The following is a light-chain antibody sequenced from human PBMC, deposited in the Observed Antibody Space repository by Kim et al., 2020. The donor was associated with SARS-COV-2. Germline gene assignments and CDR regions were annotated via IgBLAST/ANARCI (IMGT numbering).Light chain of an antibody. CDR2: TNK. Sequence: HRVRIHCYGSSSNLGINTVNWYQHLPGTAPRLLISTNKQRPSGVPDRFSGSKSGTSASLAISGLQSEDESDYYCAAWDDSLNSYVFGSGTKVTVL. J-gene: IGLJ1*01. CDR1: SSNLGINT. CDR3: AAWDDSLNSYV. V-gene: IGLV1-44*01.